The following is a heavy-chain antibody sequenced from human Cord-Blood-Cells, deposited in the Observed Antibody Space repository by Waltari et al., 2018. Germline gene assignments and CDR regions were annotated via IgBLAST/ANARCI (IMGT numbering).Heavy chain of an antibody. V-gene: IGHV5-51*01. Sequence: EYMGIIYPGDSDTRYSPSFQGQVTISADKSISTAYLQWSSLKASDTAMYYCARLTLHDYGDYEGFYYFDYWGQGTLVTVSS. CDR2: IYPGDSDT. D-gene: IGHD4-17*01. J-gene: IGHJ4*02. CDR3: ARLTLHDYGDYEGFYYFDY.